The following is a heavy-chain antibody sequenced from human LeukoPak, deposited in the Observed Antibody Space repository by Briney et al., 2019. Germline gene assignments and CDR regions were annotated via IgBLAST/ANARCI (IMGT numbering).Heavy chain of an antibody. CDR2: IYYSGST. CDR3: ARGYSSSWYPEIYYFDY. Sequence: SETLSLTCTVSGGSISSSSYYWGWIRQPPGKGLEWIGSIYYSGSTYYNPSLKSRVTISVDTSKNQFSLKLSSVTAADTAVYYCARGYSSSWYPEIYYFDYWGQGTLVTVSS. CDR1: GGSISSSSYY. J-gene: IGHJ4*02. D-gene: IGHD6-13*01. V-gene: IGHV4-39*07.